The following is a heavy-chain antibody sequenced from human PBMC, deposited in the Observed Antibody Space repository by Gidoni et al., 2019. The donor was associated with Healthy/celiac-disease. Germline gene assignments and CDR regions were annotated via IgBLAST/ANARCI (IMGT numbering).Heavy chain of an antibody. CDR1: GGSISSGGYY. Sequence: QVQLQESGPGMVKPSQTLSLSCTVSGGSISSGGYYWSWIRQHPGKGLEWIGYIYYSGSTYYNPSLKSRVTISVDTSKNQFSLKLSSVTAADTAVYYCARDCSSTSCYGNDAFDIWGQGTMVTVSS. D-gene: IGHD2-2*01. CDR2: IYYSGST. J-gene: IGHJ3*02. CDR3: ARDCSSTSCYGNDAFDI. V-gene: IGHV4-31*03.